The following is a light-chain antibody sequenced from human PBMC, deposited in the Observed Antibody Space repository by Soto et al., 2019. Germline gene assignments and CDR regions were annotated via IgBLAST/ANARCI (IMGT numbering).Light chain of an antibody. Sequence: EIVLTQSPGTLSLSPGERATLCCRASQSVSSSYLAWYQQKPGQAPRLXIYGASSRATGIPDRFSGSGSGTDFTITISRLEPEDCEVYYCQQYGSSPWTFGQGTKVDIK. V-gene: IGKV3-20*01. J-gene: IGKJ1*01. CDR1: QSVSSSY. CDR2: GAS. CDR3: QQYGSSPWT.